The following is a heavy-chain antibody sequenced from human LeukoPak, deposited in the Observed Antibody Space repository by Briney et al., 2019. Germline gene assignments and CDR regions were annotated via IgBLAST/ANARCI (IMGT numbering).Heavy chain of an antibody. D-gene: IGHD6-19*01. J-gene: IGHJ5*02. CDR1: GGSISSGGYS. V-gene: IGHV4-30-2*02. Sequence: SETLSLTCAVSGGSISSGGYSWSWIRQPPGKGLEWIGYIYHSGSTYYNPSLKSRVTISVDRSKNQFSLNLSSVTAADTAVYYCATGKPQRYSSGWYVKWLDPWGQGTLVTVSS. CDR3: ATGKPQRYSSGWYVKWLDP. CDR2: IYHSGST.